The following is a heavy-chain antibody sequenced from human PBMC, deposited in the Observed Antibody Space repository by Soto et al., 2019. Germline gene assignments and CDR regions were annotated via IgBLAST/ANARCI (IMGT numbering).Heavy chain of an antibody. CDR3: ARLTMVRGGEIYYYYGMDV. J-gene: IGHJ6*02. CDR2: IYYSGST. CDR1: GGSISSSSYC. D-gene: IGHD3-10*01. Sequence: SETLPLTCTVSGGSISSSSYCWGWIRKPPGKGLEWIGSIYYSGSTYYNPSLKSRVTISVDTSKNQFSLKLSSVTAADTAVYYCARLTMVRGGEIYYYYGMDVWGQGTTVTVSS. V-gene: IGHV4-39*01.